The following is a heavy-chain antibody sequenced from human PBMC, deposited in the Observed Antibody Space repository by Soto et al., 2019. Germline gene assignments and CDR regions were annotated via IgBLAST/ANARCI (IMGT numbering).Heavy chain of an antibody. J-gene: IGHJ6*02. Sequence: QVQLVQSGAEVKKPGSSVKVSCKASGGTFSSYAISWVRQAPGQGLEWMGGIIPIFGTANYAQKFQGRVTITADKSTSTAYIELSSLRSEDTAVYYCAREVADYDILTGSLTYYYYGMDVWGQGTTVTVSS. V-gene: IGHV1-69*06. CDR3: AREVADYDILTGSLTYYYYGMDV. D-gene: IGHD3-9*01. CDR1: GGTFSSYA. CDR2: IIPIFGTA.